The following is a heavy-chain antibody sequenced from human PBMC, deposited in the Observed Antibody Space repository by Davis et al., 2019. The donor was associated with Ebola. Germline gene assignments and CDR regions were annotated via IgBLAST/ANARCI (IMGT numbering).Heavy chain of an antibody. D-gene: IGHD1-14*01. J-gene: IGHJ4*02. CDR1: GHTFSSDY. CDR3: ARAGSYKGYFDY. CDR2: IIPSGGRT. Sequence: AASVKVSCKATGHTFSSDYMHWVRQAPGQGLEWMGVIIPSGGRTRIIERFQGRLTMTRDTSTTTIYMELRSLRFEDTALYFCARAGSYKGYFDYWGQGTLVTVSS. V-gene: IGHV1-46*01.